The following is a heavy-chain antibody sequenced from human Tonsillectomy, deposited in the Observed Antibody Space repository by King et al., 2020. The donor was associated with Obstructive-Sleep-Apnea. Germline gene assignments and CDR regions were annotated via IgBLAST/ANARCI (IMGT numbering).Heavy chain of an antibody. Sequence: QLQESGPGLVKPSETLSLTFTVSCVSTSTVTYYCGGVRQPPRRGLDWIGSIYYSGTTFYNPSLKSRVTMSLDTSMNHFSLKLTPVTAADTAVYYCARGLWFGETPFDYWGQGTLVTVSS. J-gene: IGHJ4*02. V-gene: IGHV4-39*07. CDR2: IYYSGTT. CDR1: CVSTSTVTYY. CDR3: ARGLWFGETPFDY. D-gene: IGHD3-10*01.